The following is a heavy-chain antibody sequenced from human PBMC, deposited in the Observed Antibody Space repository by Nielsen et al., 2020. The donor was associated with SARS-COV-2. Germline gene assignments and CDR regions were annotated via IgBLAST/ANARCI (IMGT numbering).Heavy chain of an antibody. Sequence: SVKVSCKASGGTFSSYAISWVRQAPGQGLEWMGGIIPIFGTANYAQKFQGRVTITADESTSTAYMELSSLRSEDTAVYYCARGRRSGSYSYYYGMDVWGQGTTVTVSS. D-gene: IGHD3-10*01. CDR3: ARGRRSGSYSYYYGMDV. CDR1: GGTFSSYA. V-gene: IGHV1-69*13. J-gene: IGHJ6*02. CDR2: IIPIFGTA.